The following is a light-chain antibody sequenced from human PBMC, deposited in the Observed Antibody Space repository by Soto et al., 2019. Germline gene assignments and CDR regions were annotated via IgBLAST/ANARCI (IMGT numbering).Light chain of an antibody. V-gene: IGKV3-15*01. CDR3: QQYNDWPPIT. CDR1: QTASNN. J-gene: IGKJ4*01. Sequence: EIVMTQSLATLSVSPGERVTLSCRASQTASNNIAWYQQKPGQAPRLLIYGASTRATGIPARFSGSGSGTEFTLTISSLQSEDCAVYYCQQYNDWPPITFGVGTKVEIK. CDR2: GAS.